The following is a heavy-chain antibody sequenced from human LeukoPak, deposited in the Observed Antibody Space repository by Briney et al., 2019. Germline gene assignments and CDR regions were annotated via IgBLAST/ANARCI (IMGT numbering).Heavy chain of an antibody. CDR3: AKDDYDFWSGATFDY. CDR1: GFTFSSYA. Sequence: GGSLRLSCAASGFTFSSYAMSWVRQAPGKGLEWVSAISGSGGSTYYADSVKGRFTISRDNSKNTLYLQMNSLRAEDTAVYYCAKDDYDFWSGATFDYWGQGTLVTVSS. CDR2: ISGSGGST. J-gene: IGHJ4*02. V-gene: IGHV3-23*01. D-gene: IGHD3-3*01.